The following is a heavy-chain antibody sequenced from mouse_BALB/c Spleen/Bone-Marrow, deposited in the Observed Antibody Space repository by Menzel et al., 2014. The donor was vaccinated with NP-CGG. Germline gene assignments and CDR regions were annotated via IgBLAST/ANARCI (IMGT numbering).Heavy chain of an antibody. CDR2: ILPGSGST. CDR1: GYTFSSYW. Sequence: VQLQQSGAELMKPGASVKISCKATGYTFSSYWIEWVKQRPGHGLEWIGEILPGSGSTNYNEKFEGKATFTADTSSSTAYMQPSRLASEHSPVYYGARGGVRGGYWYFDVWGAGTTVTVSS. J-gene: IGHJ1*01. CDR3: ARGGVRGGYWYFDV. V-gene: IGHV1-9*01.